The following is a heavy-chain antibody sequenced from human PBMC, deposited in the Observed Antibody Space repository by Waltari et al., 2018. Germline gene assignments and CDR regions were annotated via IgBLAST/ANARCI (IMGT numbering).Heavy chain of an antibody. Sequence: QVQLQQWGAGLLKPSETLSLTCAVYGWSFSGYYWRWIRQPPGKGLEWIGEINHMGRPNYTPSLKSQVTIAVDTSKNQFSLKRSSVTAADTAVYYCARGRIVLMVDAIRAVPNYGMDVWGQGTTVTVSS. D-gene: IGHD2-8*01. V-gene: IGHV4-34*01. CDR1: GWSFSGYY. CDR2: INHMGRP. CDR3: ARGRIVLMVDAIRAVPNYGMDV. J-gene: IGHJ6*02.